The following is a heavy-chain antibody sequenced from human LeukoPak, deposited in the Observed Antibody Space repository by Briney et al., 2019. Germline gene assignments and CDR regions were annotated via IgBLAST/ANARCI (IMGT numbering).Heavy chain of an antibody. D-gene: IGHD3-22*01. CDR1: GGSISSGDYY. V-gene: IGHV4-30-4*01. J-gene: IGHJ6*02. CDR3: ARDLYYYDSSGYRYYYYGMDV. Sequence: PSETLSLTCTVSGGSISSGDYYWSWIRQPPGKRLEWIGYIYYSGSTYYNPSLKSRVTISVDTSKNQFSLKLSSVTAADTAVYYCARDLYYYDSSGYRYYYYGMDVWGQGTTVTVSS. CDR2: IYYSGST.